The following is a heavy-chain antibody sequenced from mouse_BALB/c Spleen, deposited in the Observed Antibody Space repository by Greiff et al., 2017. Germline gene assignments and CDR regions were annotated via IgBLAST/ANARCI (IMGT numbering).Heavy chain of an antibody. D-gene: IGHD3-1*01. Sequence: EVKLQESGPGLVKPSQSLSLTCTVTGYSITSDYAWNWIRQFPGNKLEWMGYISYSGSTSYNPSLKSRISITRDTSKNQFFLQLNSVTTEDTATYYCARWGTGLGLPSAYWGQGTLVTVSA. CDR2: ISYSGST. J-gene: IGHJ3*01. V-gene: IGHV3-2*02. CDR3: ARWGTGLGLPSAY. CDR1: GYSITSDYA.